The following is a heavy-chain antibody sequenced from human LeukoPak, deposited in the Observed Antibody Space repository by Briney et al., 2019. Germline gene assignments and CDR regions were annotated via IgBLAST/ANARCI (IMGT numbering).Heavy chain of an antibody. CDR3: AKGPIPCSSTSCPRSAFDI. D-gene: IGHD2-2*01. CDR1: GFSFGAPG. CDR2: ICGSGATT. V-gene: IGHV3-23*01. J-gene: IGHJ3*02. Sequence: GGALRISYAASGFSFGAPGMDWGRQAPGKGVGWGSAICGSGATTYYADSVKGRFSISRDNSKNTLYLQMNSLRAEDTAIYYCAKGPIPCSSTSCPRSAFDIWGQGTMVTVSS.